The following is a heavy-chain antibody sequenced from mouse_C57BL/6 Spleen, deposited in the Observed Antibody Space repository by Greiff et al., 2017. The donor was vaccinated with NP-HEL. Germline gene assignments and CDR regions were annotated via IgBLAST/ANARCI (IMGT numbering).Heavy chain of an antibody. D-gene: IGHD1-1*01. J-gene: IGHJ2*01. CDR2: IYPGSGST. V-gene: IGHV1-55*01. Sequence: QVQLQRPGAELVKPGASVKMSCKASGYTFTSYWITWVKQRPGQGLEWIGDIYPGSGSTNYNEKFKSKATLTVDTSSSTAYMQLSSLTSEDSAVYYCASRITTVVATDYFDYWGQGTTLTVSS. CDR1: GYTFTSYW. CDR3: ASRITTVVATDYFDY.